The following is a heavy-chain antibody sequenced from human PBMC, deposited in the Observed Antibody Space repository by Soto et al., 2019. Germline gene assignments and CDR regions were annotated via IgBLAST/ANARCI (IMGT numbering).Heavy chain of an antibody. CDR3: AKKVNSGPGSQYFDY. Sequence: PGGSLRLSCAASGFTFSSYSMSWVHQAPGKGLEWVSGFRSSGDGGTTYYADSVKGRFTISRDNSKNTLFLQMNSLRAEDTAIYYCAKKVNSGPGSQYFDYWGQGTLVTVSS. J-gene: IGHJ4*02. CDR2: FRSSGDGGTT. V-gene: IGHV3-23*01. D-gene: IGHD3-10*01. CDR1: GFTFSSYS.